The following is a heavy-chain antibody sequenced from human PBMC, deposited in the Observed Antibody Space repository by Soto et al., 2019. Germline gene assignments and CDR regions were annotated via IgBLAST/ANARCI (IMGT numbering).Heavy chain of an antibody. V-gene: IGHV3-33*08. J-gene: IGHJ4*02. CDR3: TIVRVADSALDH. CDR1: GFIFSNNG. Sequence: AGGSLRLSCVGSGFIFSNNGMHWVRQTPGKGLEWVAFMSYDGSDTFYADSVKSRFTISRDNSKNTLFLHMSNLRAEDTAMYYCTIVRVADSALDHWGQGTLVTVSS. D-gene: IGHD3-10*02. CDR2: MSYDGSDT.